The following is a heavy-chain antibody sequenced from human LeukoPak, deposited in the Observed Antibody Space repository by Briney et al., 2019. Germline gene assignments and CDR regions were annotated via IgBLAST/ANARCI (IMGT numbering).Heavy chain of an antibody. CDR2: MNPNSGNT. CDR3: ARADYGDYGYFDL. Sequence: ASVKVSCKASGYTFTSYDINWVRQATGQGLEWMAWMNPNSGNTGYAQKFQGRVTITRNTSISTAYMELSSLRSEDTAVYYCARADYGDYGYFDLWGRGTLVTVSS. J-gene: IGHJ2*01. D-gene: IGHD4-17*01. V-gene: IGHV1-8*03. CDR1: GYTFTSYD.